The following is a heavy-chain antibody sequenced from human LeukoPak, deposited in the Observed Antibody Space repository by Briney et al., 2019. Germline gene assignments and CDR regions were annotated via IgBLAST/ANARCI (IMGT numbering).Heavy chain of an antibody. J-gene: IGHJ4*02. CDR1: GYTFTNYG. D-gene: IGHD2-2*01. CDR3: ARPSRYCSSTSCFDY. CDR2: MNPNSGNT. Sequence: ASVKVSCKASGYTFTNYGISWVRQATGQGLEWMGWMNPNSGNTGYAQKFQGRVTITRNTSISTAYMELSSLRSEDTAVYYCARPSRYCSSTSCFDYWGQGTLVTVSS. V-gene: IGHV1-8*03.